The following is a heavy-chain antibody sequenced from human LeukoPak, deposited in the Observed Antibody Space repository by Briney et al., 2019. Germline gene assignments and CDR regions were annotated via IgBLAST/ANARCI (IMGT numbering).Heavy chain of an antibody. CDR3: AKEGAASWDVDV. V-gene: IGHV3-30*02. CDR2: IRPDGHNK. J-gene: IGHJ6*04. Sequence: GGSLRLSCAASGFIFIGYGMHWVRQAPGKGPEWVAFIRPDGHNKYYADSVKGRFMISRDNSKNTVDLQMNSLRGDDTAMYYCAKEGAASWDVDVWGKGTSVTVSS. D-gene: IGHD3-3*02. CDR1: GFIFIGYG.